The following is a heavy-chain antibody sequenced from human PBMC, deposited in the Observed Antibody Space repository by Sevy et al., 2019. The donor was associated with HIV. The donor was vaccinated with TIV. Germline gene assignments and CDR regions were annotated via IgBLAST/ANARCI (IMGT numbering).Heavy chain of an antibody. V-gene: IGHV3-74*01. Sequence: GGSLRLSCAASGFTFSSYWMHWVRQAPGKGLVWVSRINSDGSSTSYADSVKGRFTISRDNAKNTLYLQMNSLRAEDTARYYCARDPNYYDSSGYYPGAFDIWGQGTMVTVSS. D-gene: IGHD3-22*01. CDR1: GFTFSSYW. CDR2: INSDGSST. CDR3: ARDPNYYDSSGYYPGAFDI. J-gene: IGHJ3*02.